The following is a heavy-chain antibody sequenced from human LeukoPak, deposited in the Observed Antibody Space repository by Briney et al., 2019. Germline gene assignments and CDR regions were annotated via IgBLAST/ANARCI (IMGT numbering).Heavy chain of an antibody. CDR2: VHYSGST. V-gene: IGHV4-59*11. D-gene: IGHD1-26*01. J-gene: IGHJ6*03. Sequence: SETLSLTCTVSGGSISSHYWSWIRQPPEKELEWIGYVHYSGSTNYNPSLKSRVTISVDTSKDQFSLKVSSVTAADTAVYYCARSGSSRYYYYMDVWGKGTTVTVSS. CDR3: ARSGSSRYYYYMDV. CDR1: GGSISSHY.